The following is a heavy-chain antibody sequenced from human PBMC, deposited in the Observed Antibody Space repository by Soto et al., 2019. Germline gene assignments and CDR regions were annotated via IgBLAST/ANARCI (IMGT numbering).Heavy chain of an antibody. CDR1: GFSLSHSEMG. CDR3: AHRRGPVSSAYNDTFDV. J-gene: IGHJ3*01. V-gene: IGHV2-5*02. D-gene: IGHD3-16*01. Sequence: QITLTESGPTLVKPTQTLTLTCTFSGFSLSHSEMGVAWIRQPPGKALEWLALIFWDDDKRYCPSLRSRLTITKDTSKNDVVRTMTNMDPVDTATYYCAHRRGPVSSAYNDTFDVWGQGTMVTVSS. CDR2: IFWDDDK.